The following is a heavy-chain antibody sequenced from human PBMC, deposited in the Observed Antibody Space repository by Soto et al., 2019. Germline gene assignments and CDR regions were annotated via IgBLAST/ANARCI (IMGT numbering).Heavy chain of an antibody. CDR2: ISYDGSNK. D-gene: IGHD3-9*01. CDR1: GFTFSSYG. Sequence: GGSLRLSCAASGFTFSSYGMHWVRQAPGKGLEWVAVISYDGSNKYYADSVKGRFTISRDNSKNTLYLQMNSLRAEDTAVYYCAKDRPKNYGILTGRHRYYYYGMDVWGQGTTVTVSS. CDR3: AKDRPKNYGILTGRHRYYYYGMDV. V-gene: IGHV3-30*18. J-gene: IGHJ6*02.